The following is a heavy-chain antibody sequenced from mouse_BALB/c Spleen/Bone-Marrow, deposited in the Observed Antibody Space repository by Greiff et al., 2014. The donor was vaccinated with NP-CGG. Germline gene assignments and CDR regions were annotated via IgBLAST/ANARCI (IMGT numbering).Heavy chain of an antibody. J-gene: IGHJ4*01. Sequence: EVQLQQSGPELGKPGASVRISCKASGYSFTGYNINWVRQSNGKSLEWIGYIDPYSGGTSYYQRFKDRATLTVDKSSSTAYMQLKSLTSEDSAVYYGARSLLRRDALDYWGQGTSVTVSS. D-gene: IGHD2-12*01. CDR1: GYSFTGYN. CDR3: ARSLLRRDALDY. V-gene: IGHV1S135*01. CDR2: IDPYSGGT.